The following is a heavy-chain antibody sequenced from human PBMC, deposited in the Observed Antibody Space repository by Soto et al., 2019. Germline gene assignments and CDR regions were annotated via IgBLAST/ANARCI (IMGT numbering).Heavy chain of an antibody. V-gene: IGHV4-39*01. CDR1: GGSISSSSYY. CDR3: ARHNTLGPYYDFWSGYQNWFDP. Sequence: PSETLSLTCTVSGGSISSSSYYWGWIRQPPGKGLEWIGSIYYSGSTYYNPSLKSRVTISVDTSKNQFSLKLSSVTAADTAVYYCARHNTLGPYYDFWSGYQNWFDPWGQGTLVTVSS. J-gene: IGHJ5*02. CDR2: IYYSGST. D-gene: IGHD3-3*01.